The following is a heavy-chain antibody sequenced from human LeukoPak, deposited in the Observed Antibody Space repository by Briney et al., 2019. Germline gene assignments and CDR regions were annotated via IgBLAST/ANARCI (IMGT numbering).Heavy chain of an antibody. D-gene: IGHD4-23*01. CDR2: INTNTGNP. J-gene: IGHJ3*02. CDR3: ASDDYGGNGDAFDI. Sequence: ASVKVSCKASGYTFTSYAMNWVRQAPGQGLEWMGWINTNTGNPTYAQGFTGRFVFSLDTSVSTAYLQISSLKAEDTAVYYCASDDYGGNGDAFDIWGQGTMVTVSS. CDR1: GYTFTSYA. V-gene: IGHV7-4-1*02.